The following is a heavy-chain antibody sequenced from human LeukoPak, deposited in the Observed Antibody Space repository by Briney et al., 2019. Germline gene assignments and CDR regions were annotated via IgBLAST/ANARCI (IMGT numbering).Heavy chain of an antibody. CDR3: AREWNAYYFDY. V-gene: IGHV4-38-2*02. Sequence: GSLRLSCAASGFTFSTYAMSWVRQAPGKGLEWIGSIYYSGSTYYNPSLKSRVTISVDTSKNQFSLKVSSVTAADTAVYYCAREWNAYYFDYWGQGTLVTVSS. CDR2: IYYSGST. J-gene: IGHJ4*02. D-gene: IGHD1-1*01. CDR1: GFTFSTYA.